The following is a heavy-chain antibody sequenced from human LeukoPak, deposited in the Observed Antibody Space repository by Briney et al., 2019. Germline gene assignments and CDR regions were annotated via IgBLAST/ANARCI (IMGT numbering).Heavy chain of an antibody. D-gene: IGHD5-12*01. J-gene: IGHJ4*02. CDR1: GGTFSSYA. CDR2: IIPIFGTA. V-gene: IGHV1-69*06. CDR3: ARKDIVATGIDY. Sequence: SVKVSCRASGGTFSSYAISWVRQAPGQGLEWMGGIIPIFGTANYAQKFQGRVTITADKSTSTAYMELSSLRSEDTAVYYCARKDIVATGIDYWGQGTLVTVSS.